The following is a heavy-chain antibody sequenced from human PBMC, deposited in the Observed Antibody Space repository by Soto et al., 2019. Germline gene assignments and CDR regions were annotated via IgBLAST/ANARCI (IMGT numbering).Heavy chain of an antibody. D-gene: IGHD3-22*01. CDR1: GGTFSTYA. J-gene: IGHJ4*02. Sequence: QVQLVQSGAEVKKPGSSVKVSCKASGGTFSTYAIDWVRQAPGQGLEWMGGIIPLFGTANHAQKFQGRVTIIADESTSTVYMELSSLRSEDTAMYYCARGWGYDSNDYYYAYWGQGTLVIVSS. CDR2: IIPLFGTA. V-gene: IGHV1-69*01. CDR3: ARGWGYDSNDYYYAY.